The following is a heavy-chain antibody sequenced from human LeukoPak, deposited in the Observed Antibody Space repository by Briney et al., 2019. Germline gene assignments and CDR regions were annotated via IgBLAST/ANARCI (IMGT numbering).Heavy chain of an antibody. CDR1: GGSFSGYY. CDR2: IYNSGSN. D-gene: IGHD6-19*01. Sequence: PSETLSLTCAVYGGSFSGYYWSWLRQPPGKGLEWIGDIYNSGSNNYDPSLNSRVTISADTSKNQFYLNLTSVTAADTAVYYCARAYSSGWYYFDFWGQGTLVTVSS. J-gene: IGHJ4*02. CDR3: ARAYSSGWYYFDF. V-gene: IGHV4-34*10.